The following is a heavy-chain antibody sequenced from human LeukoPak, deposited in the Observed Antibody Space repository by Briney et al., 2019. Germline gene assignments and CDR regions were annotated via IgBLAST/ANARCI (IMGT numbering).Heavy chain of an antibody. V-gene: IGHV4-61*02. CDR3: ARVHGYCSGGGCYNPFDF. CDR2: IYTSGSI. CDR1: GGSISSGSYY. J-gene: IGHJ4*02. Sequence: PSETLSLTCTVSGGSISSGSYYWSWIRQPAGKGLEWIGRIYTSGSINYNPSLKSRVTISIDTSKNQFSLKLSSVTAADTAVYFCARVHGYCSGGGCYNPFDFWGRGTLVTVSS. D-gene: IGHD2-15*01.